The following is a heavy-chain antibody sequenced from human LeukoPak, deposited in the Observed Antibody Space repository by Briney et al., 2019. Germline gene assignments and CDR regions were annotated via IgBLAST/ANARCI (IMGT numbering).Heavy chain of an antibody. V-gene: IGHV3-30*02. CDR3: ARDVGSSWPFDY. CDR1: GFTFSSYG. Sequence: PGGSLRLSCAASGFTFSSYGMHWVRQAPGKGLEWVAFIRYDGSNKYYADSVKGRFTISRDNSKNTLYLQMNSLRAEDTAVYYCARDVGSSWPFDYWGQGTLVTVSS. J-gene: IGHJ4*02. D-gene: IGHD6-13*01. CDR2: IRYDGSNK.